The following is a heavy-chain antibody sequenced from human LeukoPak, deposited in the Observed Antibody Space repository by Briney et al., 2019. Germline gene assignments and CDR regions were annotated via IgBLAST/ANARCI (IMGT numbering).Heavy chain of an antibody. J-gene: IGHJ4*02. V-gene: IGHV4-59*01. CDR3: ARDWASSGSNQVDY. D-gene: IGHD3-22*01. Sequence: SETLSLTCTVSGGSISSYYWSWIRQPPGKGLEWIGYIYYSGSTNYNPSLKCRVTISVDTSKNQFSLKLSSVTAADTAVYYCARDWASSGSNQVDYWGQGTLVTVSS. CDR1: GGSISSYY. CDR2: IYYSGST.